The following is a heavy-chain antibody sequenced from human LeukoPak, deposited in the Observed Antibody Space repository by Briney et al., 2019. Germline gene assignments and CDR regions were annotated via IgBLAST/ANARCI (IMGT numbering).Heavy chain of an antibody. D-gene: IGHD3-10*01. V-gene: IGHV3-30*12. CDR2: ISFHLTIK. J-gene: IGHJ4*02. CDR1: GFTFSSYG. Sequence: HPGGSLRLSCAASGFTFSSYGMHWVRQAPGKGLEWVAVISFHLTIKYYADSVEGRFAISRDNSKNTLYLQMNSLRAEDTAEYYCAKGRYGSGGEFDYWGQGTLVTVFS. CDR3: AKGRYGSGGEFDY.